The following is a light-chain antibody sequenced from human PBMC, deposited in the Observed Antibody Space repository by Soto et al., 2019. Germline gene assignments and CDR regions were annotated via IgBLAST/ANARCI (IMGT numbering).Light chain of an antibody. Sequence: EIVLTQSPGTLSLSPGERATLSCRASQSVSSSYLAWYQQKPGQPPRLLIYGASSRATGIPDRLSGSGSGTDFTLTISRLEPEAFAVYYCQQYGDYGTFGQGTKLEIK. V-gene: IGKV3-20*01. CDR2: GAS. CDR3: QQYGDYGT. J-gene: IGKJ2*01. CDR1: QSVSSSY.